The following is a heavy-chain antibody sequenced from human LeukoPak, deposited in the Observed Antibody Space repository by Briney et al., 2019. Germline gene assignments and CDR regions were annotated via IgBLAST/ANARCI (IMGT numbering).Heavy chain of an antibody. D-gene: IGHD6-13*01. CDR1: GGFISTFY. V-gene: IGHV4-59*08. CDR2: IDDSGST. J-gene: IGHJ5*02. CDR3: ARSMAASGRVWFDP. Sequence: SETLSLTCTVSGGFISTFYWSWLRQPPGKGLEWIGYIDDSGSTNYNPSLKSRVTTSVDTSKNQFSLNLSSVTAADTAVYYCARSMAASGRVWFDPWGQGTLVTVSS.